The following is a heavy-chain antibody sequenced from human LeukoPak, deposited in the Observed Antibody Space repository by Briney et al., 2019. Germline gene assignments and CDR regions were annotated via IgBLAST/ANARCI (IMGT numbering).Heavy chain of an antibody. CDR2: ISYDGSSK. J-gene: IGHJ4*02. CDR1: GFTSSSFG. D-gene: IGHD6-13*01. CDR3: ASPAVYSSSWYYFDY. Sequence: GSLRLSCAASGFTSSSFGMHWVRQAPGKGLEWVAVISYDGSSKYYADSVKGRFTISRDNSKNTLYLQMNSLRAEDTAVYYCASPAVYSSSWYYFDYWGQGTLVTVSS. V-gene: IGHV3-30*03.